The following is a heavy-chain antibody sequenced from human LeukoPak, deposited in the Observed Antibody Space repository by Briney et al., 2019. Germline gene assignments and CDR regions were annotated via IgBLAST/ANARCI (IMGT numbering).Heavy chain of an antibody. V-gene: IGHV3-64*01. CDR3: ARDLTGTYSFDY. CDR2: ISTNGGPT. D-gene: IGHD7-27*01. Sequence: PGGSLRLSCAASGFTFSSYAMHWVRQAPGKGLEYFSTISTNGGPTYYAISVKGRFTISRDNSKNTLYLQMGSLRAEDMAVYFCARDLTGTYSFDYWGQGTLVTVSS. CDR1: GFTFSSYA. J-gene: IGHJ4*02.